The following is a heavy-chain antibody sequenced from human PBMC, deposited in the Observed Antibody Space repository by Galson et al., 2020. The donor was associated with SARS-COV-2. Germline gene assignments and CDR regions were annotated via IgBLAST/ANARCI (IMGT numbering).Heavy chain of an antibody. D-gene: IGHD3-9*01. J-gene: IGHJ6*03. CDR3: ARASKHYNFLTGYLNYYYYYMDV. CDR2: MNPKSGNT. CDR1: GYTFANYD. Sequence: ASVKVSCEASGYTFANYDVNWVRQATAQGLEWMGWMNPKSGNTGYAQRFQARVTITRDTSINTAYLELSSLRSEDTAVYYCARASKHYNFLTGYLNYYYYYMDVWGTGTTVTISS. V-gene: IGHV1-8*03.